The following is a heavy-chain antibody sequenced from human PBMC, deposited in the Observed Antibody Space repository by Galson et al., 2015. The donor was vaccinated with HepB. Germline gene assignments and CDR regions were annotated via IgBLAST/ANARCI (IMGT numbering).Heavy chain of an antibody. CDR2: IWPNGDTT. Sequence: SLRLSCAASGFTFSGYSMNWVRQAPGKGLEWVSIIWPNGDTTYYADSVKGRFTISRDNSKNTLYLQMDSLRAEDTTIYYCAKDYTPDSGTDIDYWGQGTLVTVSS. J-gene: IGHJ4*02. V-gene: IGHV3-23*01. CDR1: GFTFSGYS. CDR3: AKDYTPDSGTDIDY. D-gene: IGHD5-12*01.